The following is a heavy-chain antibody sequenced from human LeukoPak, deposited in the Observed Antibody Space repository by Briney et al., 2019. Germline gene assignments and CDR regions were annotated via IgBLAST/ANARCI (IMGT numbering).Heavy chain of an antibody. CDR2: ICDTGGST. J-gene: IGHJ2*01. CDR1: GFNFSKYG. Sequence: GGSLRLSCAASGFNFSKYGMHCVRDAPGLALEWFSDICDTGGSTYYADSVRGRFTISRDNYKKTVYLHMNSLRAEDTAVYYCAKAEGTPMIRWYFDLWGRGTLVTVSS. V-gene: IGHV3-23*01. CDR3: AKAEGTPMIRWYFDL. D-gene: IGHD3-10*01.